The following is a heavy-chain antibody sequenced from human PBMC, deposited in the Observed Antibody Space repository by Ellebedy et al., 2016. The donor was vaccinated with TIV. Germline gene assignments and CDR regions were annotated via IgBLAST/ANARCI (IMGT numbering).Heavy chain of an antibody. CDR1: GYTFTSYD. J-gene: IGHJ4*02. CDR3: ARAPGHFDPLGWELLRFNY. D-gene: IGHD1-26*01. CDR2: MNPNSGNT. Sequence: ASVKVSCXASGYTFTSYDINCARQATGQGLEWMGWMNPNSGNTGYAQKFQGRVTMTRNTSISTAYMELSSLRSEDTAVYYCARAPGHFDPLGWELLRFNYWGQGTLVTVSS. V-gene: IGHV1-8*01.